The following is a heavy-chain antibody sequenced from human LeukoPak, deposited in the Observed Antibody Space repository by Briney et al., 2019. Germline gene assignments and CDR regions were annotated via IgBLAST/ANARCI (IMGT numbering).Heavy chain of an antibody. CDR1: GFTFNSYA. J-gene: IGHJ3*02. Sequence: GGSLRLSCSTSGFTFNSYAMSWVRQAPGKGLEWVSGISGSGSNTYYADSVKGRLTISRDNSKNTAYLQMNSLKTEDTAVYYCTRIDNPDYGDYMNAFDIWGQGTMVTVSS. V-gene: IGHV3-23*01. D-gene: IGHD4-17*01. CDR3: TRIDNPDYGDYMNAFDI. CDR2: ISGSGSNT.